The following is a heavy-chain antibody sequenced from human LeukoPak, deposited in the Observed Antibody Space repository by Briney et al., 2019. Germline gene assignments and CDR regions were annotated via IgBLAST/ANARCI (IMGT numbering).Heavy chain of an antibody. Sequence: SETLSLTCTVSGSSVSSYYWSWIRQPPGKGLEWIGYIYYTGSTNNTSLKSRVTISVHTSKNQFSLKLSSVTAADTAVYYCARAGSYRGYFDYWGQGTLVTVSS. CDR1: GSSVSSYY. V-gene: IGHV4-59*02. D-gene: IGHD1-26*01. CDR3: ARAGSYRGYFDY. J-gene: IGHJ4*02. CDR2: IYYTGST.